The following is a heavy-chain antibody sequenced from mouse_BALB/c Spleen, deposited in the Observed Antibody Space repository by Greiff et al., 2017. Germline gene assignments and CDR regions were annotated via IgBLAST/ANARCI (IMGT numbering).Heavy chain of an antibody. CDR1: GFTFSSYG. V-gene: IGHV5-6-3*01. D-gene: IGHD2-3*01. J-gene: IGHJ2*01. CDR3: AREGIYDGYREYYFDY. CDR2: INSNGGST. Sequence: EVQLVESGGGLVQPGGSLKLSCAASGFTFSSYGMSWVRQTPDKRLELVATINSNGGSTYYPDSVKGRFTISRDNAKNTLYLQMSSLKSEDTAMYYCAREGIYDGYREYYFDYWGQGTTLTVSS.